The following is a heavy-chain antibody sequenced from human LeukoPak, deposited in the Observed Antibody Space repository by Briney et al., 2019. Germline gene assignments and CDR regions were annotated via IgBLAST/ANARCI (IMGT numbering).Heavy chain of an antibody. J-gene: IGHJ4*02. D-gene: IGHD3-10*01. V-gene: IGHV3-74*01. Sequence: GGSLRLSCAASGFTFSSYWMHWVRHTPGKGLVWVSRIKGDGSSTSYADSVKGRFTISRDNAKNTLYLQMNSLRAEDTAVYYCATLPGFGYFDYWGQGTLVTVSS. CDR1: GFTFSSYW. CDR3: ATLPGFGYFDY. CDR2: IKGDGSST.